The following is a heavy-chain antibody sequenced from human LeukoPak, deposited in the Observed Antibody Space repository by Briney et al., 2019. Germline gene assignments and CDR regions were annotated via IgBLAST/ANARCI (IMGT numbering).Heavy chain of an antibody. Sequence: SETLSLTCTVSGGSISSYYWSWIRQPPGKGLEWIGYIYYSGSTNYNSSLKSRVTISVDTSKNQFSLKLSSVTAADTAVYYCARDHCSGGSCYPANWGQGTLVTVSS. CDR1: GGSISSYY. V-gene: IGHV4-59*01. CDR3: ARDHCSGGSCYPAN. D-gene: IGHD2-15*01. J-gene: IGHJ4*02. CDR2: IYYSGST.